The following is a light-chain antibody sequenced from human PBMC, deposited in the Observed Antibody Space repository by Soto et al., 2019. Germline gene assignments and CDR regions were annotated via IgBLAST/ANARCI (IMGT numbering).Light chain of an antibody. CDR1: QSISSY. CDR2: SAS. Sequence: DIQMTQSPSSLSASVGDRVTITCRSSQSISSYLSWYHQKPGKAPRLLIYSASSLHNGVPSRIRGSGFGTDFTLTISNLQPEDFGNYYCHQSFSAPLTFGGGTKVDI. J-gene: IGKJ4*01. V-gene: IGKV1-39*01. CDR3: HQSFSAPLT.